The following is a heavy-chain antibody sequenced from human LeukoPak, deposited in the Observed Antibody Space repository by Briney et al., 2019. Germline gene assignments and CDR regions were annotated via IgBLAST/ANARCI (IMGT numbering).Heavy chain of an antibody. CDR1: GGTPNNFA. J-gene: IGHJ4*02. V-gene: IGHV1-69*05. CDR2: IIPVLGAT. CDR3: AKDGEGGGFDY. Sequence: SVKVSCKASGGTPNNFAFTWVRQAPGQGLEWVGGIIPVLGATFCAQKFQGRVTITTDESSIAAYMELNDLRSEDTAVYYCAKDGEGGGFDYWGQGTLITVSS. D-gene: IGHD3-10*01.